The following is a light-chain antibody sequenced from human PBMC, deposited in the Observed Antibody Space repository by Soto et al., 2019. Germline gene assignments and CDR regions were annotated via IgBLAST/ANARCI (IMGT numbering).Light chain of an antibody. Sequence: DIQMTQSPSSLSASVGDRVTITCRASQTISTYLNWYQQKPGKAPRLLIYDASSLLSGVPSRFSGSGSGTDFTLTISSLQPEDFTVYSCLQYHNLWAFGQGTKVEI. CDR1: QTISTY. CDR2: DAS. V-gene: IGKV1-39*01. CDR3: LQYHNLWA. J-gene: IGKJ1*01.